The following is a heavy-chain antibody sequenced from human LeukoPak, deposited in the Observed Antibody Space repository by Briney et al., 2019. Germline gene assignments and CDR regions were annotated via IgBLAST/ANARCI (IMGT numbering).Heavy chain of an antibody. D-gene: IGHD3-10*01. Sequence: SETLSLTCTVSGGSISSYYWSWIRQPAGKGLEWIGRIYTSGSTNYNPSLKSRVTMSVDTSKNQFSLKLSSVTAADTAVYYCARALWFGPADNWSDPWGQGTLVTVSS. CDR2: IYTSGST. CDR1: GGSISSYY. J-gene: IGHJ5*02. V-gene: IGHV4-4*07. CDR3: ARALWFGPADNWSDP.